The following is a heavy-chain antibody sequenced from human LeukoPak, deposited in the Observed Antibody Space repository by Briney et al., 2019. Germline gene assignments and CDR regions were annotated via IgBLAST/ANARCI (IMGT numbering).Heavy chain of an antibody. V-gene: IGHV3-23*01. CDR1: GFTFSSYS. J-gene: IGHJ4*02. CDR3: AKAGLGMSRAGSYINYYFDY. D-gene: IGHD3-10*01. CDR2: ISGSGGST. Sequence: PGGSLRLSCAASGFTFSSYSMNWVRQAPGKGLEWVSAISGSGGSTYYADSVKGRFTISRDNSENTLYLQMNSLRAEDTAVYYCAKAGLGMSRAGSYINYYFDYWGQGTLVTVSS.